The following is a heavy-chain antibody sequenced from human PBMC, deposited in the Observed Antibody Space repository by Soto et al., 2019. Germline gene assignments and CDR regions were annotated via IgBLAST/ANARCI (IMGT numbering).Heavy chain of an antibody. J-gene: IGHJ2*01. CDR2: IYYSGST. CDR1: GGSISSGDYY. V-gene: IGHV4-30-4*01. CDR3: ARERNCSGGSCYSSQWSFDL. Sequence: QVQLQESGPGLVKPSQTLSLTCTVSGGSISSGDYYWSWIRQPPGKGLEWIGYIYYSGSTYYNPSLKSRFTISVDKSKNQFSLKLSSVTASDTAVYYCARERNCSGGSCYSSQWSFDLWGRGTLVTVSS. D-gene: IGHD2-15*01.